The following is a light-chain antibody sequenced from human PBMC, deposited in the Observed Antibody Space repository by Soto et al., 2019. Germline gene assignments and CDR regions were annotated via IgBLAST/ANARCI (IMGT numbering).Light chain of an antibody. CDR2: GAS. J-gene: IGKJ2*01. CDR1: QSVSSN. CDR3: QQYNNWPYT. Sequence: EIVMTQSPATLSVSPGDRATLSCRASQSVSSNLAWYQQKPGQAPRLLIYGASTRATGIPARFSGSGSGTDFTLTISSLQPEDFAIYYCQQYNNWPYTFGQGTKLEIK. V-gene: IGKV3-15*01.